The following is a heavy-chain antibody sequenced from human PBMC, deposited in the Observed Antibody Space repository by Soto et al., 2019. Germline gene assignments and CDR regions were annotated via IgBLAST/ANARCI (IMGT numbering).Heavy chain of an antibody. CDR3: ASAPGGLPGWFDP. D-gene: IGHD2-8*02. V-gene: IGHV3-11*01. CDR1: GFTFSDYY. CDR2: ISSSGSTI. J-gene: IGHJ5*02. Sequence: PXGSLRLSCAASGFTFSDYYMSCIRQAPGKGLEWVSYISSSGSTIYYADSVKGRFTISRDNAKNSLYLQMNSLRAEDTAVYYCASAPGGLPGWFDPWGQGTLVTVSS.